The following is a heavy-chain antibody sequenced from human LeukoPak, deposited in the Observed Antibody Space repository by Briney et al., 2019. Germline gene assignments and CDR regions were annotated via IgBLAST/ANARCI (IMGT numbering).Heavy chain of an antibody. D-gene: IGHD2-2*01. CDR2: IYHSGST. V-gene: IGHV4-30-2*01. Sequence: SQTLSLTCTVSGGSISSGGYYWSWIRQPPGKGLEWIGYIYHSGSTYYNPSLKSRVTISVDRSKNQFSLKLSSVTAADTAVYYCARALGYCSSTSCSQLFDYWGQGTLVTVSA. CDR1: GGSISSGGYY. J-gene: IGHJ4*02. CDR3: ARALGYCSSTSCSQLFDY.